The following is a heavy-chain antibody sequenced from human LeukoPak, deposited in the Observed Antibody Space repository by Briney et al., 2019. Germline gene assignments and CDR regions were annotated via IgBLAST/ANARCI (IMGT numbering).Heavy chain of an antibody. CDR2: IIPIFGTA. D-gene: IGHD3-10*01. CDR1: GGTFSSYA. V-gene: IGHV1-69*05. CDR3: ARGPPLRLLWFGELEK. Sequence: SVKVSCKASGGTFSSYAISWVRQAPGQGLEWMGGIIPIFGTANYAQKFQGRVTITTDESTSTAYMELSSLRSEDTAVYYCARGPPLRLLWFGELEKWGQGTLVTVSS. J-gene: IGHJ4*02.